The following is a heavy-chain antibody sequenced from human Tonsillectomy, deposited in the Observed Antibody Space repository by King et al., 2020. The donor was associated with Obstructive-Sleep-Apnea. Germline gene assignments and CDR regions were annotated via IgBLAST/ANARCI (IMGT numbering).Heavy chain of an antibody. CDR3: ARDIPYYDSSGYYSYYFDY. CDR1: GYTFTSYG. D-gene: IGHD3-22*01. Sequence: QLVQSGAEVKKPGASVKVSCKASGYTFTSYGFSWVRQAPGQGLEWMGWISAFNGNTNYAQKLQGRVTMTTDTSTSTAYMELRSLRSDDTAVYYCARDIPYYDSSGYYSYYFDYWGQGTLVTVSS. V-gene: IGHV1-18*01. J-gene: IGHJ4*02. CDR2: ISAFNGNT.